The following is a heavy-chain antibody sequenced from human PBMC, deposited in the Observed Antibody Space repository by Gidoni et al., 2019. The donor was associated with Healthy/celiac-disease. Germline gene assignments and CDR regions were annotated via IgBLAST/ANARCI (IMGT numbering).Heavy chain of an antibody. D-gene: IGHD3-10*01. Sequence: QLQLVQSGAEVTQPGASVKVSCKASGYTFSSYYINWVRQATGQGLEWMGWRNPNSGNTGYAQKFQGRVTMTRNTSISTAYMELSSLRSEDTAVYYCARMAHYYGSGSYYYYYYGMDVWGQGTTVTVSS. CDR1: GYTFSSYY. V-gene: IGHV1-8*01. CDR3: ARMAHYYGSGSYYYYYYGMDV. CDR2: RNPNSGNT. J-gene: IGHJ6*02.